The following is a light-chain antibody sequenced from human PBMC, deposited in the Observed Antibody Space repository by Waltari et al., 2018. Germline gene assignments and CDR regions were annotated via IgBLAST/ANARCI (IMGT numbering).Light chain of an antibody. V-gene: IGLV1-47*01. Sequence: QSVLTQPPSASGTPGQRVSFSCSGSSSNIGSTYVIWYQQFPGTAPKLLIYRDDHRPSGVPDRFSASSGGTSAALVISAVRAEDEADYYCAAWDGSLSGRLFGGGTRLTVL. CDR2: RDD. CDR3: AAWDGSLSGRL. CDR1: SSNIGSTY. J-gene: IGLJ3*02.